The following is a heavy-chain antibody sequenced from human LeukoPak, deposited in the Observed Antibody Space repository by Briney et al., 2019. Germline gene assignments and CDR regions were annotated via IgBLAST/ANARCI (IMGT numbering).Heavy chain of an antibody. V-gene: IGHV3-73*01. CDR3: ESSITKGGGS. CDR2: IRSKDQNSAT. Sequence: PGWSLRLSCAASGFSFSDSPIHWVRQASGKGLEWVGRIRSKDQNSATAYAESVKGRFTISRDDSKNMAYLQMNSLRIEDTAVYYCESSITKGGGSWGQGTLVTVSS. D-gene: IGHD2-21*01. CDR1: GFSFSDSP. J-gene: IGHJ5*02.